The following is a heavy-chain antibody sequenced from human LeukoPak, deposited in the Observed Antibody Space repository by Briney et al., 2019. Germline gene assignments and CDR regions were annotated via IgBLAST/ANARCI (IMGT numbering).Heavy chain of an antibody. CDR2: INTNTRNP. CDR3: ARVHYDSSGYSSYYYYYMDV. D-gene: IGHD3-22*01. V-gene: IGHV7-4-1*02. J-gene: IGHJ6*03. Sequence: ASVKVSCKASGYTFTSYAMNWVRQAPGQGLEWMGWINTNTRNPTYAQGFTGRFVFSLDTSVSTAYLQISSLKAEDTAVYYCARVHYDSSGYSSYYYYYMDVWGKGTTVTVSS. CDR1: GYTFTSYA.